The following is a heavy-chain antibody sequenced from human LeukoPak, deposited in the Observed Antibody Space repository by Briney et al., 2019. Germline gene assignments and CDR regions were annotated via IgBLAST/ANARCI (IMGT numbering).Heavy chain of an antibody. CDR1: GGSISSYY. CDR3: AREYCSGGSCYYAFDI. CDR2: LYYSGST. J-gene: IGHJ3*02. V-gene: IGHV4-59*01. D-gene: IGHD2-15*01. Sequence: SETLSLTCTVSGGSISSYYWSWIRQPPGKGLEWIGYLYYSGSTNYNPSLKSRVTISVDTSKNQFSLKLSSVTAADTAVYYCAREYCSGGSCYYAFDIWGQGTMVTVSS.